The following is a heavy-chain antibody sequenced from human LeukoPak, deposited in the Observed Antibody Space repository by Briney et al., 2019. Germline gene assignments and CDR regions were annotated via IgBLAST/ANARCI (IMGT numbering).Heavy chain of an antibody. Sequence: QAGGSLRLSCAASGFTFSSSAMSWVRQAPGKGLEWVSAISSSGGITYYADSVKGRFTISRDNSKNTLYLQMNSLRAEDTAVYYCAKRAAAGSIDYWGQGTLVTVSS. CDR1: GFTFSSSA. J-gene: IGHJ4*02. CDR3: AKRAAAGSIDY. CDR2: ISSSGGIT. V-gene: IGHV3-23*01. D-gene: IGHD6-13*01.